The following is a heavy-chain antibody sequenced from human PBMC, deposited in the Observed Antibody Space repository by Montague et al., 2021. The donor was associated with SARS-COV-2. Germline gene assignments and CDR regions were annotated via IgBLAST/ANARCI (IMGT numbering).Heavy chain of an antibody. J-gene: IGHJ3*02. D-gene: IGHD4/OR15-4a*01. CDR3: AREGSEGGYGEIDAFDI. V-gene: IGHV4-4*07. Sequence: SETLSLTCTVSGGSISSYYWSWIRQPAGKGLEWIGRIYTSGSTNYNPSLKSRVTMSVDTSKNQFSLKLSSVTAADTAVYYCAREGSEGGYGEIDAFDIWGQGTMVTVS. CDR2: IYTSGST. CDR1: GGSISSYY.